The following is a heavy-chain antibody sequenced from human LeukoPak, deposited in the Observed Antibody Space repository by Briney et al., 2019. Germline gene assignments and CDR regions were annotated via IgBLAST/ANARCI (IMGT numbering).Heavy chain of an antibody. D-gene: IGHD3-22*01. CDR2: IYHSGST. CDR3: ARESHYYDSSGYYYLEDY. Sequence: PSETLSLTCTVSGGSISSGGYYWSWIRQPPGKGLEWIGYIYHSGSTYYNPSLKSRVTISVDRSKNQFSLKLSSVTAADTAVYYCARESHYYDSSGYYYLEDYWGQGTLVTVSS. CDR1: GGSISSGGYY. V-gene: IGHV4-30-2*01. J-gene: IGHJ4*02.